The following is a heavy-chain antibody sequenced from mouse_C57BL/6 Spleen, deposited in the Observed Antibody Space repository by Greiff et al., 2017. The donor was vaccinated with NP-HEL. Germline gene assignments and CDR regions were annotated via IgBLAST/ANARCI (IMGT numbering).Heavy chain of an antibody. J-gene: IGHJ2*01. D-gene: IGHD1-1*02. CDR3: ARDYGYLDY. V-gene: IGHV7-3*01. CDR2: IRNKANGYTT. Sequence: EVKLVESGGGLVQPGGSLSLSCAASGFTFTDYYMSWVRQPPGKALEWLGFIRNKANGYTTEYSASVKGRFTISRDNSQSILYLQMNALRAEDSATYYCARDYGYLDYWGQGTTLTVSS. CDR1: GFTFTDYY.